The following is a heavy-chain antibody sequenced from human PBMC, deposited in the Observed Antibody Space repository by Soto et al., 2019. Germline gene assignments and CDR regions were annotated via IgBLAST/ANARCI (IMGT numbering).Heavy chain of an antibody. V-gene: IGHV3-48*02. CDR2: ISSRSYTI. CDR3: ARGGSSSDNGMDV. CDR1: GFSFGTYS. J-gene: IGHJ6*02. Sequence: EVQLVESGGGLVQPGGSLGLSCAASGFSFGTYSMNWVRQPPGKGLEWVSYISSRSYTIYYVDSVKGRFTISRDNAKNSLYLQMNSLRDEDTAVYYCARGGSSSDNGMDVWGQGTTVTVSS. D-gene: IGHD6-6*01.